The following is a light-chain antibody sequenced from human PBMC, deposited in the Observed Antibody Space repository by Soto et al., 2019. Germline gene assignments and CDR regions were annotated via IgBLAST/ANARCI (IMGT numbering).Light chain of an antibody. V-gene: IGKV1-5*01. CDR3: QQYNSYWT. Sequence: DIRRTQSPSTLSASVGDRVTITCRASQGISGWLAWYQQKPGKAPKLLIYDASSLESGVPSRFSGSGSGTEFTLTISSLRPDDFATYYCQQYNSYWTFGQGTKVDIK. J-gene: IGKJ1*01. CDR1: QGISGW. CDR2: DAS.